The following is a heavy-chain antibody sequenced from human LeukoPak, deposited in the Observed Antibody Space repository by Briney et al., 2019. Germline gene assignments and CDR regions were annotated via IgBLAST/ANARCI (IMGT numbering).Heavy chain of an antibody. Sequence: TSETLSLTCAVSGYSISSGYYWGWIRQPPGKGLEWIGYISYSGSTNYNPSLKSRVTISVDTSKNQLSLKLNSVTAADTAVYYCARYIWGSYPTFEDYWGQGSLVTVSS. V-gene: IGHV4-61*01. D-gene: IGHD3-16*02. J-gene: IGHJ4*02. CDR3: ARYIWGSYPTFEDY. CDR1: GYSISSGYY. CDR2: ISYSGST.